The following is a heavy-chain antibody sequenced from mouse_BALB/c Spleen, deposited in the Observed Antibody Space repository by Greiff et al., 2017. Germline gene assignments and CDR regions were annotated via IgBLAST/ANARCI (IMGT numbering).Heavy chain of an antibody. V-gene: IGHV2-9*02. J-gene: IGHJ4*01. Sequence: VQLVESGPGLVAPSQSLSITCTVSGFSLTSYGVHWVRQPPGKGLEWLGVIWAGGSTNYNSALMSRLSISKDNSKSQVFLKMNSLQTDDTAMYYCARGYRYDVRYAMDYWGQGTSVTVSS. CDR1: GFSLTSYG. CDR3: ARGYRYDVRYAMDY. CDR2: IWAGGST. D-gene: IGHD2-14*01.